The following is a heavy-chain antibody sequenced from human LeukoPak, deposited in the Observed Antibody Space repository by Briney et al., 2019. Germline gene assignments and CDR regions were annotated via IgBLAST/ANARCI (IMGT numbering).Heavy chain of an antibody. CDR3: AKNRVVVPAAMRS. CDR2: ISGSGGST. D-gene: IGHD2-2*01. V-gene: IGHV3-23*01. CDR1: GFTFSSYA. J-gene: IGHJ5*02. Sequence: GGSLRLSCAASGFTFSSYAMSWLRQAPGKGLDWVSAISGSGGSTYYADSVKGRFTISRDNSKNTLYLQMNSLRAEDTAVYYCAKNRVVVPAAMRSWGQGTLVTVSS.